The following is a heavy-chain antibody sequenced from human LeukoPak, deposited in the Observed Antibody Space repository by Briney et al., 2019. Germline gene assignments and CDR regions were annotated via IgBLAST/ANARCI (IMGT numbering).Heavy chain of an antibody. CDR1: GFTFSDYY. Sequence: GGSLRLSCAASGFTFSDYYMGWIRQAPGKGLEWVSYISSSGSTIYYADSVKGRFTISRDNAKNSLYLQMNSLRAEDTAVYYCASDLRYYYYMDVWGKGTTVTVSS. J-gene: IGHJ6*03. V-gene: IGHV3-11*01. CDR2: ISSSGSTI. CDR3: ASDLRYYYYMDV.